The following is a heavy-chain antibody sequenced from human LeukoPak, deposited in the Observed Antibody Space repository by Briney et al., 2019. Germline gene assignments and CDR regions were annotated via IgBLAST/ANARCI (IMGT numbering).Heavy chain of an antibody. CDR2: IKQDGSEK. J-gene: IGHJ3*02. CDR3: AREFNIAVAGIYTGFDI. V-gene: IGHV3-7*03. Sequence: GGSLRLSCAASEFTFSTYWMSWVRQAPGKGLEWVANIKQDGSEKRYVDSVEGRFTISRDNAKNSLYLQMNSLRADDTAVYYCAREFNIAVAGIYTGFDIWGQGTMVTVSS. CDR1: EFTFSTYW. D-gene: IGHD6-19*01.